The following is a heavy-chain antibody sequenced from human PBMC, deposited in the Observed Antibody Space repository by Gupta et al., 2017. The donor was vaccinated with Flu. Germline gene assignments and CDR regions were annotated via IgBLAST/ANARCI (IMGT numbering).Heavy chain of an antibody. CDR2: ISYSGTI. V-gene: IGHV3-48*01. D-gene: IGHD1-26*01. Sequence: VRQAPGKGLEWVSYISYSGTIYYADSVKGRFTISRDDAKNSLYLQMNSLRAEDTAVYFCARVEARRLLYFDYWGQGTLVTVSS. CDR3: ARVEARRLLYFDY. J-gene: IGHJ4*02.